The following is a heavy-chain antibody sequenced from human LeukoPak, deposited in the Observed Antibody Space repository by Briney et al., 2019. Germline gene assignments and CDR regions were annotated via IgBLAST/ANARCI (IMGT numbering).Heavy chain of an antibody. V-gene: IGHV3-23*01. J-gene: IGHJ4*02. CDR2: SIGSGGSA. CDR1: GFTFRTYT. Sequence: GGSLTLSCVASGFTFRTYTMNWIRQAPGKGLEWVSGSIGSGGSAFYADSVKGRFSISRDESKNTLFLHMNSLRAEDTAVYYCAKVGATALPHYWGQGTLVTVSS. CDR3: AKVGATALPHY. D-gene: IGHD1-26*01.